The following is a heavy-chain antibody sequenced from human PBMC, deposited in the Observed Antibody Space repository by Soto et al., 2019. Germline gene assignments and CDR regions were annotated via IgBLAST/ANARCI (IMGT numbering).Heavy chain of an antibody. Sequence: SETLSLTCTVSGGSISSYYWSLIRQPPGKGLEWIGYIYYSGITNYNPSLKSRVTLSVDTPKNQFSLKLSSVTAADTAVYYCARGSPRGWFDPWGQGTLVTVSS. J-gene: IGHJ5*02. CDR1: GGSISSYY. CDR2: IYYSGIT. CDR3: ARGSPRGWFDP. V-gene: IGHV4-59*01. D-gene: IGHD3-10*01.